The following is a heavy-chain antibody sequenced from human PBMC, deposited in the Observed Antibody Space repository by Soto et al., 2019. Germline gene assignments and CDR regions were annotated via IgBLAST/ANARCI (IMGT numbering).Heavy chain of an antibody. CDR1: GFTFSSYA. CDR3: ARASVITFGGVAFDY. V-gene: IGHV3-30-3*01. J-gene: IGHJ4*02. CDR2: ISYDGSNK. D-gene: IGHD3-16*01. Sequence: QVQLVESGGGVVQPGRSLRLSCAASGFTFSSYAMHWVRQAPGKGLEWVAVISYDGSNKYYADSVKGRFTISRDNSKNTLYLQMNSLRAEATAVYYCARASVITFGGVAFDYWGQGTLVTVSS.